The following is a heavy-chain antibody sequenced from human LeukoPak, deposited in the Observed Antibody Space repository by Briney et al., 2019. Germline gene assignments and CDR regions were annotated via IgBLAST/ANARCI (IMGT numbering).Heavy chain of an antibody. CDR2: INPNSGGT. V-gene: IGHV1-2*02. D-gene: IGHD2-2*01. J-gene: IGHJ3*02. CDR1: GYTFTGYY. CDR3: ARKGPAAIGNAFDI. Sequence: ASVKVSCKASGYTFTGYYMHWVRQAPGQGLEWMGWINPNSGGTNYAQKFQGRVTMTRDTSISTAYMELSRLRSDDTAVYYCARKGPAAIGNAFDIWGQGTMVTVSS.